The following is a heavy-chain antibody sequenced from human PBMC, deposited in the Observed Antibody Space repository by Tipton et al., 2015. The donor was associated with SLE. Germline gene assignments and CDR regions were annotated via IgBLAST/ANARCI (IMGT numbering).Heavy chain of an antibody. CDR2: MNPNSGNT. J-gene: IGHJ4*02. V-gene: IGHV1-8*02. Sequence: QLVQSGAEVKKPGASVKVSCKASGYTFTSYDINWVRQATGQGLEWMGWMNPNSGNTGYAQKFQGRVTMTTDTSTSTAYMELRSLRSDDTAVYYCAREIQAYDSSSCYDYWGQGTLVTVSS. CDR3: AREIQAYDSSSCYDY. CDR1: GYTFTSYD. D-gene: IGHD6-13*01.